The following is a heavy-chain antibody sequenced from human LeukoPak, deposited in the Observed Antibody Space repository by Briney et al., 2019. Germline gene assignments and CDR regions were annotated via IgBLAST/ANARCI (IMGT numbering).Heavy chain of an antibody. CDR2: IYHSGST. CDR3: ATEYCASSSCRFDS. CDR1: GGSMSSYY. D-gene: IGHD2-2*01. J-gene: IGHJ4*02. V-gene: IGHV4-59*01. Sequence: SETLSLTCSVSGGSMSSYYWSWIRQSPGKGLEWIGYIYHSGSTDYNPSLKSRVTISLDTSKKQFSLKLTSVTAADTAIYYCATEYCASSSCRFDSWGQGTLVTVSS.